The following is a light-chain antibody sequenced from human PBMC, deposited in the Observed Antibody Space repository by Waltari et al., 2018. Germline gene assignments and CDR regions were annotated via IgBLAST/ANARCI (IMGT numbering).Light chain of an antibody. J-gene: IGLJ3*02. CDR2: SDN. CDR3: ATWDDSLNGPV. CDR1: SSNIGSNT. V-gene: IGLV1-44*01. Sequence: QSVPTQPSSASGTPGLRFTISCSGSSSNIGSNTVNWYQQLPGTAPKLLIYSDNQRPSGVPDRFSGSKSGTSASLAISGLQSEDEADYYCATWDDSLNGPVFGGGTKLTVL.